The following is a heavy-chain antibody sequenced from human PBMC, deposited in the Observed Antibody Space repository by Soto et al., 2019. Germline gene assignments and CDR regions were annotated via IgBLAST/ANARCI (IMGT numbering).Heavy chain of an antibody. CDR1: GYTFTSYY. V-gene: IGHV1-46*01. CDR2: INPTGGST. Sequence: ASVKVSGKASGYTFTSYYMHCVLQSPGQGLEWMGIINPTGGSTSYAQKFQGRVTMTRDTSTSTVYMELSSLRSEDTAVYYCARTPLSYSSGAFDIWGQGTMVTVSS. CDR3: ARTPLSYSSGAFDI. D-gene: IGHD3-22*01. J-gene: IGHJ3*02.